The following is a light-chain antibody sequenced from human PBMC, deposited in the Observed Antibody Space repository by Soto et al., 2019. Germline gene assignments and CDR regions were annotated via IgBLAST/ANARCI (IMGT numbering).Light chain of an antibody. CDR1: QSVSSY. Sequence: ETVLTQSPATLSLSPGERATLSCRASQSVSSYLAWYQQKPGQAPRLLIYGASSRATGIPDRFSASGSGTDFTLTISRLEPEDFAVYYCQQYTRSPLTFGQGTKVDIK. V-gene: IGKV3-20*01. J-gene: IGKJ1*01. CDR3: QQYTRSPLT. CDR2: GAS.